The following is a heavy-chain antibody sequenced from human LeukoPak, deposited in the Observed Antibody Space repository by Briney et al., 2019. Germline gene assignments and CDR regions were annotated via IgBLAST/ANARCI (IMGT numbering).Heavy chain of an antibody. J-gene: IGHJ3*02. CDR2: IRYDGSNK. D-gene: IGHD3-22*01. CDR1: GFTFSSYG. Sequence: GGSLRLSCAASGFTFSSYGMHWVRQAPGKGLEWVAFIRYDGSNKYYADSVKGRFTISRDNSKNTLYLQLNSLRAEDTAVYYCAKEMFTHDDRDAFDIWGQGTMVTVSS. V-gene: IGHV3-30*02. CDR3: AKEMFTHDDRDAFDI.